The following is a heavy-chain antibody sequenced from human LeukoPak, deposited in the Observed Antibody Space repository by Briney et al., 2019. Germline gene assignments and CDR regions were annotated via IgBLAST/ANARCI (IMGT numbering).Heavy chain of an antibody. CDR2: VSGSGGSS. Sequence: GGSLRLSCAASGFTFSTYAMSWVRQAPGKGLEWVSAVSGSGGSSYYADSGRGRFTISRDNSKNTLYLQMNSLRAEDTAVYYCAKERTSEGYFDYWGQGTLVTVSS. V-gene: IGHV3-23*01. CDR1: GFTFSTYA. J-gene: IGHJ4*02. D-gene: IGHD1-1*01. CDR3: AKERTSEGYFDY.